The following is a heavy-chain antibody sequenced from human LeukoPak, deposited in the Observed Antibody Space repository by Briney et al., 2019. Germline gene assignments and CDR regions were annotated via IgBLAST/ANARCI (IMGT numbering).Heavy chain of an antibody. D-gene: IGHD3-22*01. V-gene: IGHV4-59*01. CDR1: GGSISSYY. Sequence: ASETLSLTCTVSGGSISSYYWSWLRQPPGKGLEWIGYIYYSGSTNYKPSLKSRVTISVETSKNQFSLKLRSVTAADTAVYYCARVTGYMIEDYFDYWGQGTLVTVSS. J-gene: IGHJ4*02. CDR3: ARVTGYMIEDYFDY. CDR2: IYYSGST.